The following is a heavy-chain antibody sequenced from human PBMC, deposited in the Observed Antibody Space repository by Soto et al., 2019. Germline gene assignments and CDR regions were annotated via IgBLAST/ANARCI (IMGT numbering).Heavy chain of an antibody. V-gene: IGHV1-69*06. CDR3: ASSAPDDYGGNSASPYGMDV. D-gene: IGHD4-17*01. Sequence: KVSCKASGGTFSSYAISWVRQAPGQGLEWMGGIIPIFGTANYAQKFQGRVTITADKSTSTAYMELSSLRSEDTAVYYCASSAPDDYGGNSASPYGMDVWGQGTTVTVSS. J-gene: IGHJ6*02. CDR2: IIPIFGTA. CDR1: GGTFSSYA.